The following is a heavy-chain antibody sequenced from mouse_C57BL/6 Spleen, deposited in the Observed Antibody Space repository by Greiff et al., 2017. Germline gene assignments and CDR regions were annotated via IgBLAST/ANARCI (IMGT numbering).Heavy chain of an antibody. D-gene: IGHD3-3*01. J-gene: IGHJ4*01. CDR2: ISDGGSYT. V-gene: IGHV5-4*01. CDR3: ARDEGDDYAMDY. Sequence: EVKLVESGGGLVKPGGSLKLSCAASGFTFSSYAMSWVRQTPEKRLEWVATISDGGSYTYYPDNVKGRFTISRDNAKNNLYLQMSHLKSEETAMYYCARDEGDDYAMDYWGQGTSVTVSS. CDR1: GFTFSSYA.